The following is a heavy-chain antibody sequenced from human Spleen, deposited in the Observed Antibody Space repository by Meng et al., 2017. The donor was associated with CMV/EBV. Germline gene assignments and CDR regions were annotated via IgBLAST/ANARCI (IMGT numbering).Heavy chain of an antibody. Sequence: GESLKISCAASGFTFSSYSMNWVRQAPGKGLEWVSSISSSSSYIYYADSVKGRFTISRDNAKNSLYLQMNSLRAEDTAAYYCARDLAPMDAFDIWGQGTMVTVSS. V-gene: IGHV3-21*01. CDR3: ARDLAPMDAFDI. D-gene: IGHD5-24*01. CDR1: GFTFSSYS. CDR2: ISSSSSYI. J-gene: IGHJ3*02.